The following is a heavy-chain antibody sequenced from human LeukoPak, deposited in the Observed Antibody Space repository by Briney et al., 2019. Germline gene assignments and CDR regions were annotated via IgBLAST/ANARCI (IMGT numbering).Heavy chain of an antibody. D-gene: IGHD2-2*01. CDR2: IRWNSGSI. V-gene: IGHV3-9*01. Sequence: PGGSLRLSCAASGFTFDDYAMHWVRQAPGKGLEWVSGIRWNSGSIGYADSVKGRFTISRDNAKNSLYLQMNSLRAEDTALYYCAKDMEYCSSTSCPQPLDYWGQGTLVTVSS. CDR3: AKDMEYCSSTSCPQPLDY. J-gene: IGHJ4*02. CDR1: GFTFDDYA.